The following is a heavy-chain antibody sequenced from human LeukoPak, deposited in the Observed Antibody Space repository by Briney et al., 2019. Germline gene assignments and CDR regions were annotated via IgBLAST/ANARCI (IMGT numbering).Heavy chain of an antibody. CDR2: IRYDGTNK. Sequence: PGGSLRLSCAASGFTFSGYGMYWVRQAPGKGLEWVAFIRYDGTNKYYVDSVKGRFTISRDNSKSTVYLQMNSLRAEHTAVYYCAKDQLYGSGSYSYYYYTDVWGKGNTVTVSS. CDR1: GFTFSGYG. CDR3: AKDQLYGSGSYSYYYYTDV. V-gene: IGHV3-30*02. D-gene: IGHD3-10*01. J-gene: IGHJ6*03.